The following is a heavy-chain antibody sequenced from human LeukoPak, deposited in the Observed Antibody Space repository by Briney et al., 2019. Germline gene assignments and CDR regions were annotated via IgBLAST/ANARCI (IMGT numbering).Heavy chain of an antibody. CDR3: AKELIAVAGMGISYDY. J-gene: IGHJ4*02. CDR1: GFTFSSYG. CDR2: ISYDGSNK. V-gene: IGHV3-30*18. D-gene: IGHD6-19*01. Sequence: PGGPLRLSCAASGFTFSSYGMHWVRQAPGKGLEWVAVISYDGSNKYYADSVKGRFTISRDNSKNTLYLQMNSLRAEDTAVYYCAKELIAVAGMGISYDYWGQGTLVTVSS.